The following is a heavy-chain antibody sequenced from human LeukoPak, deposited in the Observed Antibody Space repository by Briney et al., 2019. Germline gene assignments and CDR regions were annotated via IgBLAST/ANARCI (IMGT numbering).Heavy chain of an antibody. CDR1: GYTFTNYD. D-gene: IGHD3-22*01. V-gene: IGHV1-8*01. CDR2: MNPNSGST. J-gene: IGHJ6*03. Sequence: GASVTVSCKASGYTFTNYDINWVRQATGQGPEWMGWMNPNSGSTGYAQKFQGRVTMTRSTSTSTAYMDLRSLRSEDTAVYYCAGGALSYDSSGYYYYYYYMDVWGKGTTVTVSS. CDR3: AGGALSYDSSGYYYYYYYMDV.